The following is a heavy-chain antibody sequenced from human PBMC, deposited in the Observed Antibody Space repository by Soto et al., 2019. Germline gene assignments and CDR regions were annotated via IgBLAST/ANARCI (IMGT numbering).Heavy chain of an antibody. J-gene: IGHJ4*02. V-gene: IGHV1-8*01. CDR1: GYPFTSYD. CDR3: ARGRPDSSSWYWGFDY. D-gene: IGHD6-13*01. CDR2: MNPNSGNT. Sequence: GSGKVCWKASGYPFTSYDINLVRQATGQGPEWVGWMNPNSGNTGSAQKFQGRVTVTRNISISTAYMELSSLTSEDTAVYYCARGRPDSSSWYWGFDYWGRGTMVTVSS.